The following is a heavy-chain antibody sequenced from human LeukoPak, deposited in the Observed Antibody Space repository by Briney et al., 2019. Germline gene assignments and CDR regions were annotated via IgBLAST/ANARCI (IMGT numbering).Heavy chain of an antibody. CDR3: ARDYYGSGSVLDY. Sequence: GGSLRLSCAASGFTFSSYSMNWVRQAPGKGLEWVSSISSSSSYIYYADSVKGRFTISRDNAKNSLYPQMNSLRAEDTAVYYCARDYYGSGSVLDYWGQGTLVTVSS. CDR1: GFTFSSYS. CDR2: ISSSSSYI. D-gene: IGHD3-10*01. V-gene: IGHV3-21*01. J-gene: IGHJ4*02.